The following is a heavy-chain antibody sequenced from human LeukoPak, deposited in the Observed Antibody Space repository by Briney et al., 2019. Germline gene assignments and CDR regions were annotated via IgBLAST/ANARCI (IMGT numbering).Heavy chain of an antibody. Sequence: ASVKVSCKASGYTFTTHSIHWVRQAPGQGLEWMGWINTGNGDARYSQKFQGRVTITRDTSASAAYLELSSLRSEDTAVYYCARGRFSGSYYVDYWGQGTLVTVSS. J-gene: IGHJ4*02. CDR2: INTGNGDA. D-gene: IGHD1-26*01. CDR1: GYTFTTHS. V-gene: IGHV1-3*04. CDR3: ARGRFSGSYYVDY.